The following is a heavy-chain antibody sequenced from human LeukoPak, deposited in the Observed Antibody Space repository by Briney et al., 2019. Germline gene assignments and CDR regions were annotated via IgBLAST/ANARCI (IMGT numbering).Heavy chain of an antibody. CDR1: GFTFSSYG. Sequence: GGFLRLSCAASGFTFSSYGMHWVRQAPGKGLEWVAVISYDGSNKYYADSVKGRFTISRDNSKSTLYLQMNSLRAEDTAVYYCARETGIAAAFPDYWGQGTLVTVSS. CDR3: ARETGIAAAFPDY. J-gene: IGHJ4*02. CDR2: ISYDGSNK. V-gene: IGHV3-30*03. D-gene: IGHD6-13*01.